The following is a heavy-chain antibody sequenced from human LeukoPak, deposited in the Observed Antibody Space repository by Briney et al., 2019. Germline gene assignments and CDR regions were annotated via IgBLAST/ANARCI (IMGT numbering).Heavy chain of an antibody. Sequence: ASVKISCKVSGYTFTDYYMHWVQQAPGKGLEWMGLVDPEDGETIYAEKFQGRVTITADTSTDTAYMEPSSLRSEDTAVYYCAYVGATRWFDPWGQGTLVTVSS. CDR2: VDPEDGET. CDR1: GYTFTDYY. J-gene: IGHJ5*02. V-gene: IGHV1-69-2*01. CDR3: AYVGATRWFDP. D-gene: IGHD1-26*01.